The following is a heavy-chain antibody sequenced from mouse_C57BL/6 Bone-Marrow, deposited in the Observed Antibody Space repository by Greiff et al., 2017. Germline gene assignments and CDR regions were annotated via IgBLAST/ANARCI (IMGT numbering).Heavy chain of an antibody. J-gene: IGHJ4*01. V-gene: IGHV1-47*01. CDR2: FHPYNDDT. CDR3: ATYANYLKGYAIDY. CDR1: GYTFTTYP. Sequence: VQLQQSGAELVKPGASVKMSCKASGYTFTTYPIEWMKQNHGKSLEWIGNFHPYNDDTKYNEKFKGKATLTVEKSSSTVYLELSRVTSDVSAVYYFATYANYLKGYAIDYWGQGTSVTVSS. D-gene: IGHD2-1*01.